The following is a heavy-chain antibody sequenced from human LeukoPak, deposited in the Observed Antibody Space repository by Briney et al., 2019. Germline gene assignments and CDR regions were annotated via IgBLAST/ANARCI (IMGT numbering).Heavy chain of an antibody. D-gene: IGHD3-10*01. Sequence: GGSLRLSCAASGFTFSSYAMHWVRQAPGKGLEWVSSISSSSSYIYYADSVKGRFTISRDNAKNSLYLQMNSLRAEDTAVYYCARVADMVRGVIHYYFDYWGQGTLVTVSS. CDR1: GFTFSSYA. CDR3: ARVADMVRGVIHYYFDY. J-gene: IGHJ4*02. V-gene: IGHV3-21*01. CDR2: ISSSSSYI.